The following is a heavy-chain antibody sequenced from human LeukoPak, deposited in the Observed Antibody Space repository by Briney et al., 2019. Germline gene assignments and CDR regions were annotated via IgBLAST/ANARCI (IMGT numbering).Heavy chain of an antibody. CDR1: GGTFSSYA. CDR2: IIPIFGTA. J-gene: IGHJ5*02. V-gene: IGHV1-69*01. CDR3: ARDRYPPDIVVVPAANNWFDP. D-gene: IGHD2-2*01. Sequence: ASVKVSCKASGGTFSSYAISWVRQAPGQGLEWMGGIIPIFGTANHAQKFQGRVTITADEPTSTAYMELSSLRSEDTAVYYCARDRYPPDIVVVPAANNWFDPWGQGTLVTVSS.